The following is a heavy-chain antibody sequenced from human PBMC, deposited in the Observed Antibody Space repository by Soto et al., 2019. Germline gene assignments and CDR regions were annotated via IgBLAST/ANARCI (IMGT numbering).Heavy chain of an antibody. CDR1: GDSISSYD. CDR3: AGNSGTYSFDY. J-gene: IGHJ4*02. CDR2: IYHSGST. V-gene: IGHV4-59*12. Sequence: PSETLSLTCTVSGDSISSYDWSWIRQPPGKGLEWIGEIYHSGSTNYNPSLKSRVTISVDKSKNQLSLKLTSVTAADTAVYYCAGNSGTYSFDYWGQGTLVTVS. D-gene: IGHD1-26*01.